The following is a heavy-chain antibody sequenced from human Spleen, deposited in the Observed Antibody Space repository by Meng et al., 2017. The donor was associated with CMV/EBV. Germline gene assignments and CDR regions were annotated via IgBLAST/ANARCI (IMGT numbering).Heavy chain of an antibody. CDR3: ARDGNIVVVPAAIDY. D-gene: IGHD2-2*01. Sequence: SETLSLTCTVSGYSISSGYYWGWIRQPPGKGLEWIGSIYHSGSTYYNPSLKSRVTISVDTSKNQFSLKLSSVTAADTAVYYCARDGNIVVVPAAIDYWGQGTLVTVSS. CDR2: IYHSGST. V-gene: IGHV4-38-2*02. J-gene: IGHJ4*02. CDR1: GYSISSGYY.